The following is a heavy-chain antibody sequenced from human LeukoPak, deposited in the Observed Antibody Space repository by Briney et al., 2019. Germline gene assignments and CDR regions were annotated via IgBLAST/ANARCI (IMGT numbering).Heavy chain of an antibody. D-gene: IGHD2-15*01. V-gene: IGHV3-23*01. CDR1: GFTFSSYA. J-gene: IGHJ5*02. CDR2: ISGSGGST. CDR3: AKTRQAVRGENWFDP. Sequence: PGGSLRLSCAASGFTFSSYAMSWVRQAPGKGLEWVSAISGSGGSTYYADSVKGRFTISRDNSKNTLYLQMNSLRAEDTAVYYCAKTRQAVRGENWFDPWGQGTLVTVSS.